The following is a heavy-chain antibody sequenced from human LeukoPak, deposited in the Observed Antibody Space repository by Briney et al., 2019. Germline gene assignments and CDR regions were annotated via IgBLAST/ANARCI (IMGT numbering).Heavy chain of an antibody. V-gene: IGHV3-74*01. CDR2: IESDASNT. Sequence: PGGSLRLSCAASGFAFGSHWMHWVRQAPGKGLVWVARIESDASNTRYADSVKGRFTISRDNANKTLYLQMNSLRAEDTAVYYCTRDGSGSRNPFDYWGQGTLVTVSS. J-gene: IGHJ4*02. CDR1: GFAFGSHW. D-gene: IGHD1-26*01. CDR3: TRDGSGSRNPFDY.